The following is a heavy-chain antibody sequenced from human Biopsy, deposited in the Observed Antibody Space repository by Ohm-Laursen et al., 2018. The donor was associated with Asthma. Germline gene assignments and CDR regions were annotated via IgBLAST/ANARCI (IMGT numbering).Heavy chain of an antibody. CDR3: ARKAGSCMSRTCYSLDF. D-gene: IGHD2-15*01. Sequence: ASVKVSCKSLGGTFNTYVIGWVRQAPGQGLEWMGGINFYFGTTKYPQKFQDRVTITTDDSTSTVYMELSSLRSEEKAVYYCARKAGSCMSRTCYSLDFWGQGTLVTVSS. J-gene: IGHJ4*02. CDR1: GGTFNTYV. CDR2: INFYFGTT. V-gene: IGHV1-69*05.